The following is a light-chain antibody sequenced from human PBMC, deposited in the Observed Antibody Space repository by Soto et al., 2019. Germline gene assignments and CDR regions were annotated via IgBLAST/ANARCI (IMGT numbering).Light chain of an antibody. CDR3: QYSGSLLGT. J-gene: IGKJ1*01. CDR1: DSISSSY. V-gene: IGKV3-20*01. Sequence: ESVFAKSPCTLSLSQGERASLSCRATDSISSSYLAWYQQKPGQAPRLLIYGASSRATGIPDRFSVSGSGTDFTLTIIRFEYEDFAMYYCQYSGSLLGTLAEGAKVDI. CDR2: GAS.